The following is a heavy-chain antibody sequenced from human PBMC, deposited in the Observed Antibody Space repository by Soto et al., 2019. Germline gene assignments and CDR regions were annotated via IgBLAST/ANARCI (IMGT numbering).Heavy chain of an antibody. CDR3: AKVRRFGELRSLY. CDR2: IDVSGDTT. D-gene: IGHD3-10*01. V-gene: IGHV3-23*01. Sequence: EVQLLESGGGLVQPGGSLSRSCAASGFTFSSYAMSWVRQAPGKGLEWVSAIDVSGDTTYYADSVKGRFTSSRDNSKNTLYLQMGSLRAEETAVYYCAKVRRFGELRSLYWGEGTLMSVSS. CDR1: GFTFSSYA. J-gene: IGHJ4*02.